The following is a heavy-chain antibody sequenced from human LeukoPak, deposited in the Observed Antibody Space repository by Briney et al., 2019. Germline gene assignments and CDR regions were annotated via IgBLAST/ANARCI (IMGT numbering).Heavy chain of an antibody. J-gene: IGHJ4*02. CDR1: GGSFSGYY. V-gene: IGHV4-34*01. CDR3: ARALMVYAEY. CDR2: INHSGST. Sequence: PSETLSLTCAVYGGSFSGYYWSWIRQPPGKGLEWIGEINHSGSTNYNPSLKSRVTISVDTSKNQFSLKLSSVTAADTAVYYCARALMVYAEYCGQGTLVTVSS. D-gene: IGHD2-8*01.